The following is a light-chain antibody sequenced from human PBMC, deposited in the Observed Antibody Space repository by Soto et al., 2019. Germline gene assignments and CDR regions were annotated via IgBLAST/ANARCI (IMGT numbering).Light chain of an antibody. CDR1: QSLVFGDGDTY. V-gene: IGKV2-24*01. J-gene: IGKJ1*01. CDR3: MQATQLRS. CDR2: QVS. Sequence: EIVMTQSLLSSPVTLGQPASISCRSSQSLVFGDGDTYLGWIQQRPGQPPRLLFYQVSNRFSGVPDRFSGSGAGTNFTLTISRVEAEDVGVYYCMQATQLRSFGQGTKVEIK.